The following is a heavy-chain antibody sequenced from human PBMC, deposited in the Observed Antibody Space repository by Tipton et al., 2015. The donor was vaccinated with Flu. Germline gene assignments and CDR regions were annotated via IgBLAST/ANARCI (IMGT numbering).Heavy chain of an antibody. CDR3: ARDYLLGDLSFFDN. V-gene: IGHV4-59*12. J-gene: IGHJ4*02. Sequence: TLSLTCTVSGGSISSYYWSWIRQPPGKGLEWIGYIYYSGSTNYNPSLKSRVTISVDTSKNQFSLKPSSVTVADTAVYYCARDYLLGDLSFFDNWGQGTLVTVSS. D-gene: IGHD3-16*02. CDR1: GGSISSYY. CDR2: IYYSGST.